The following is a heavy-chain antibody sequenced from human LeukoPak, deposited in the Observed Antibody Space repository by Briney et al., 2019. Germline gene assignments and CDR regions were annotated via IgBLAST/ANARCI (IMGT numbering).Heavy chain of an antibody. J-gene: IGHJ3*02. CDR3: ARGGGVVISAFDI. D-gene: IGHD3-22*01. CDR1: GFTFDDYA. Sequence: GRSLRLSCAASGFTFDDYAMQWVRQAPGKGLEWVSGISWNSGSIGYADSVKGRFTISRDNSKNTLYLQMNSLRAEDTAVYYCARGGGVVISAFDIWGQGTMVTVSS. CDR2: ISWNSGSI. V-gene: IGHV3-9*01.